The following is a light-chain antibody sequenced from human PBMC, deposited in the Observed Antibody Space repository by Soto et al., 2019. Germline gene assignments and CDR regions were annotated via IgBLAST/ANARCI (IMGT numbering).Light chain of an antibody. CDR2: GAS. Sequence: EIVMTQSPATLSVSPGERATLSCRASQSVSSNLAWYQQKPGQAPRLLIYGASTRATGIPARFSGSGSWKEFTLTISSLQSEDFAVYYCQQYNNWPQTFGQGSKLEIK. V-gene: IGKV3-15*01. J-gene: IGKJ2*01. CDR3: QQYNNWPQT. CDR1: QSVSSN.